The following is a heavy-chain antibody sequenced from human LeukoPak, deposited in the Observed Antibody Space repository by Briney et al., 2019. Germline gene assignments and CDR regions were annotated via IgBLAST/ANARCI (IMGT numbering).Heavy chain of an antibody. V-gene: IGHV3-15*01. CDR2: IKSKTDGGTT. J-gene: IGHJ1*01. CDR3: TTEWLVLQYFQH. D-gene: IGHD6-19*01. Sequence: GGSLRLSCAASGFTFSNAWMSWVRQTPGKGLEWVGRIKSKTDGGTTDYAAPVKGRFTISRDDSKNTLYLQMNSLKTEDTAVYYCTTEWLVLQYFQHWGQGTLVTVSS. CDR1: GFTFSNAW.